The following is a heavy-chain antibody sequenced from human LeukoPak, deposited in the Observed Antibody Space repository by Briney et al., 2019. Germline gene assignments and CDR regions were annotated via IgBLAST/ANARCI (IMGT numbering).Heavy chain of an antibody. Sequence: GGSLRLSCAASGFTFSSYGMHWVRQAPGKGLEWVAVISYDGSNKYYADSVKGRFTISRDNAKNTLYLQMNSLRAEDTAVYYCARALRFLEGPMDVWGKGTTVTVSS. CDR2: ISYDGSNK. D-gene: IGHD3-3*01. J-gene: IGHJ6*03. V-gene: IGHV3-30*03. CDR1: GFTFSSYG. CDR3: ARALRFLEGPMDV.